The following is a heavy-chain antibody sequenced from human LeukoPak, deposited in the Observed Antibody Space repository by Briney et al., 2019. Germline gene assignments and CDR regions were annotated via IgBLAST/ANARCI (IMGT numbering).Heavy chain of an antibody. CDR2: IKQDGSEK. J-gene: IGHJ4*01. CDR3: AREGFYFFDF. CDR1: GFTLSSYW. Sequence: GGSLRLSCAGSGFTLSSYWMHWVRQGPGKGLEWVANIKQDGSEKTYADSVRGRFTIFRDNAKDSVYLQMNSLRAEDSAIYYCAREGFYFFDFWGQGTLVTVSS. V-gene: IGHV3-7*01.